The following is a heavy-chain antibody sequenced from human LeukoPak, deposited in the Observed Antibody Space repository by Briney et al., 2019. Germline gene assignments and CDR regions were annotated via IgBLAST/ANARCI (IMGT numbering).Heavy chain of an antibody. CDR2: ISWNSGSI. V-gene: IGHV3-9*01. CDR3: ARDHSSGWYYFDY. CDR1: GFTFDDYA. J-gene: IGHJ4*02. D-gene: IGHD6-19*01. Sequence: GGSLRLSCAASGFTFDDYAMHWVRQAPGKGLEWVSGISWNSGSIGYADSVKGRFTISRDNAKNSLYLQMNSLRAEDTALYYCARDHSSGWYYFDYWGQGTLVTVSS.